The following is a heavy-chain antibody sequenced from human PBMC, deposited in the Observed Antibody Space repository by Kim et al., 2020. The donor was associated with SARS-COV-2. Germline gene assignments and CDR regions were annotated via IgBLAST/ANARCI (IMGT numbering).Heavy chain of an antibody. V-gene: IGHV1-69*04. CDR2: IIPILGIA. J-gene: IGHJ3*02. CDR1: GGTFSSYA. D-gene: IGHD2-2*01. CDR3: ASPSTRDRSDAFDI. Sequence: SVKVSCKASGGTFSSYAISWVRQAPGQGLEWMGRIIPILGIANYAQKFQGRVTITADKSTSTAYMELSSLRSEDTAVYYCASPSTRDRSDAFDIWGQGTMVTVSS.